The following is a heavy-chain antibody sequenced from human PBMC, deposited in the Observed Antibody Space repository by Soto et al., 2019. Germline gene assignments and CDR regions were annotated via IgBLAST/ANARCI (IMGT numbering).Heavy chain of an antibody. Sequence: QVQLQQWGAGLLKPSETLSLTCAVYGGSFSGYYWSWIRQPPGKGLEWIGEINHSGSTNYNPSLKSRVTISVDTSMNQFSLKLSSVTAADTAVYYCARGQAGGADAFDIWGQGTMVTVSS. CDR3: ARGQAGGADAFDI. CDR1: GGSFSGYY. V-gene: IGHV4-34*01. J-gene: IGHJ3*02. D-gene: IGHD3-16*01. CDR2: INHSGST.